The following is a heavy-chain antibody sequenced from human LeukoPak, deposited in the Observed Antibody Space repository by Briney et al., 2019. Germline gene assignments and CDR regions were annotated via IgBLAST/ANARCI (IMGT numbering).Heavy chain of an antibody. D-gene: IGHD1-26*01. CDR3: VRDRGWDRDEDY. CDR1: GYTFTSYA. V-gene: IGHV1-3*01. CDR2: INAGNGNT. Sequence: GASVKVSCKASGYTFTSYAMHWVRQAPGQRLEWMGWINAGNGNTKYSQKFQGRVTITRDTSASTAYMELSSLRSEDTAVYYCVRDRGWDRDEDYWGQGTLVTVSS. J-gene: IGHJ4*02.